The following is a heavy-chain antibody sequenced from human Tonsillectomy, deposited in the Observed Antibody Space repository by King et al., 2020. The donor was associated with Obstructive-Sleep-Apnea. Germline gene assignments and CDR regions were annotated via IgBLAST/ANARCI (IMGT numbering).Heavy chain of an antibody. CDR3: ARDTADYNWFDS. V-gene: IGHV6-1*01. J-gene: IGHJ5*01. CDR2: TYYRSKWYH. Sequence: VQLQQSGPGLVKPSQTLSLPCAISGDSVSSNRAAWHWIRQSPSRGLEWLGRTYYRSKWYHDYATFVKSRITINPDTSKNQISLQLNFVTPEDTAVYYCARDTADYNWFDSWGQGTLVTVSS. D-gene: IGHD5-18*01. CDR1: GDSVSSNRAA.